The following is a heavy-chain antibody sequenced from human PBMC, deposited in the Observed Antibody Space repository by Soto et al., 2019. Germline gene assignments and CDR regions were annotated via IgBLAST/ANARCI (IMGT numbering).Heavy chain of an antibody. CDR2: IWYDGSNK. V-gene: IGHV3-33*01. J-gene: IGHJ4*02. D-gene: IGHD4-17*01. Sequence: GGSLRLSCPASGFTFSSYGMHWVRQAPGKGLEWVAVIWYDGSNKYYADSVKGRFTISRDNSKNTLYLQMNSLRAEDTAVYYCARERGAFYGGNFDYWGQGTLVTVSS. CDR1: GFTFSSYG. CDR3: ARERGAFYGGNFDY.